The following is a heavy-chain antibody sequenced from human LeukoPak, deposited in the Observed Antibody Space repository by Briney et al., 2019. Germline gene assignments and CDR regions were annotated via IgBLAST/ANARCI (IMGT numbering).Heavy chain of an antibody. CDR2: FDPEDVET. CDR3: ATDFYRGRQFDY. CDR1: GITFTELS. J-gene: IGHJ4*02. Sequence: VASVKVSCTVSGITFTELSMNWLRQAPGKGLEWMGGFDPEDVETIYAQKFQGRVTMTEDTSTATAYMDLSSLRPDDTAVYYCATDFYRGRQFDYWGQGTLVTVSS. D-gene: IGHD2/OR15-2a*01. V-gene: IGHV1-24*01.